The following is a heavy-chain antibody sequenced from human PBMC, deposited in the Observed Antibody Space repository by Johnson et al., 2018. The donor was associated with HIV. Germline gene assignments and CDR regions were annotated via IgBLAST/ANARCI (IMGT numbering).Heavy chain of an antibody. D-gene: IGHD3-16*01. CDR1: GFIFNDYA. CDR3: ARDYHYVWGSSYGFDI. Sequence: VQLVESGGGMVQPGRSLRLSCAATGFIFNDYALHWVRQAPGKGLEWVSGISWNSGSTYYADSVKGRFTISRDNSKNTLYLQMNSLRAEDTAVYYCARDYHYVWGSSYGFDIWGQGTMVIVSS. V-gene: IGHV3-9*01. CDR2: ISWNSGST. J-gene: IGHJ3*02.